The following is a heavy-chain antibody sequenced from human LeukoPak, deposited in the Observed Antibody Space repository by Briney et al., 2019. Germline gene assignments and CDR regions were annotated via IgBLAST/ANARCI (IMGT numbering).Heavy chain of an antibody. V-gene: IGHV4-4*02. CDR3: ARDVSSDAFDI. J-gene: IGHJ3*02. CDR2: IYHSGST. Sequence: SETLSLTCAVSGGSISSSKWWSWVRQPPGKGLEWIGSIYHSGSTYYNPSLKSRVTISVDTSKNQFSLKLSSVTAADTAVYYCARDVSSDAFDIWGQGTMVTVSS. CDR1: GGSISSSKW.